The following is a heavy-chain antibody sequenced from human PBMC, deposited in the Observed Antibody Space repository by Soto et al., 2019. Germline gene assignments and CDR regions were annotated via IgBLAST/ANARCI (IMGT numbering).Heavy chain of an antibody. CDR1: GGSMSSNY. CDR3: VSYRGAFYFDH. J-gene: IGHJ4*02. D-gene: IGHD4-4*01. V-gene: IGHV4-59*01. CDR2: VYYGGT. Sequence: ETLSLTCTVSGGSMSSNYWSWIRQSPAKGLEWIGFVYYGGTNYNPSFESRVTMSVDTPKKQFSLELSDVTAADTAVYYCVSYRGAFYFDHWGQGTLVTAPQ.